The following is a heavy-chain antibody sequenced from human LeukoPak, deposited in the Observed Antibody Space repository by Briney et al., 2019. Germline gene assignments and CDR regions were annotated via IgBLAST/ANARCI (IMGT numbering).Heavy chain of an antibody. D-gene: IGHD2/OR15-2a*01. CDR3: AKALVRSSMVFDY. V-gene: IGHV3-23*01. Sequence: PGGTLRLSCAASGFTFSSYGMSWVRQAPGKGLEWVSAISGSGGSTYYADSVKGRFTISRDNSKNTLNLQMNSLRAEDTAVYYCAKALVRSSMVFDYWGQGTLVTVSS. CDR1: GFTFSSYG. J-gene: IGHJ4*02. CDR2: ISGSGGST.